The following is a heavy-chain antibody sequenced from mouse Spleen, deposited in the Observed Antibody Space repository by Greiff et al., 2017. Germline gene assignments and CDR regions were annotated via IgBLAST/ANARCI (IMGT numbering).Heavy chain of an antibody. J-gene: IGHJ1*01. V-gene: IGHV3-6*01. CDR2: ISYDGSN. CDR1: GYSITSGYY. D-gene: IGHD2-4*01. CDR3: ARSIYYDYGDWYFDV. Sequence: EVQLQQSGPGLVKPSQSLSLTCSVTGYSITSGYYWNWIRQFPGNKLEWMGYISYDGSNNYNPSLKNRISITRDTSKNQFFLKLNSVTTEDTATYYCARSIYYDYGDWYFDVWGAGTTVTVSS.